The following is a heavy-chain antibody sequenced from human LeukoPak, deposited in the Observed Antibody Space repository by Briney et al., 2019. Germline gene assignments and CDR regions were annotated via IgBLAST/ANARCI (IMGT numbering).Heavy chain of an antibody. CDR3: ARDRSYGYSDY. J-gene: IGHJ4*02. Sequence: RGSLRLSCAPSVFTFSDYFMSCGRQAPGKGVEWVSYISSSGSTIYYTDTVKGRFTISRDNANNTLYLPMNSLRAEDTAVYYCARDRSYGYSDYWGQGTLVTVSS. V-gene: IGHV3-11*01. CDR1: VFTFSDYF. D-gene: IGHD5-18*01. CDR2: ISSSGSTI.